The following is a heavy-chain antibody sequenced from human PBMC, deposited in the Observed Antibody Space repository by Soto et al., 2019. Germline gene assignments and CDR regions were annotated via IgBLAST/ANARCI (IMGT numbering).Heavy chain of an antibody. CDR1: GYTYTSYA. D-gene: IGHD3-22*01. V-gene: IGHV1-3*01. Sequence: QVQLVQSGAEVKKPGASVKVSCKASGYTYTSYAMHWVRQAPGQRLEWMGGIKAGNGNTKYSQKFQGRVTITRDTSASTAYIELSNLSSEDTAVYYWARSSGYYDVDYWGQGTLVTVSS. CDR2: IKAGNGNT. CDR3: ARSSGYYDVDY. J-gene: IGHJ4*02.